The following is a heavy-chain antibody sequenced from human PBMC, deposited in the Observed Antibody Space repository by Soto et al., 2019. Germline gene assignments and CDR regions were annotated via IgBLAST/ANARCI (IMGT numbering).Heavy chain of an antibody. Sequence: SETLSLTCTVSGGSISSYYWSWIRQPPGKGLEWIGYIYYSGSTNYNPSLKSRVTISVDTSKNQFSLKLSSVTAADTAVYYCARGRGSGSDFDYWGQGTLVTVSS. CDR1: GGSISSYY. V-gene: IGHV4-59*01. J-gene: IGHJ4*02. CDR2: IYYSGST. D-gene: IGHD3-10*01. CDR3: ARGRGSGSDFDY.